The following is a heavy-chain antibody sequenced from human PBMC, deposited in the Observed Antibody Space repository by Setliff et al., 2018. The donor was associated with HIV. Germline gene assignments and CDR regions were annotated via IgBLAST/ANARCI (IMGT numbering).Heavy chain of an antibody. CDR2: INHVGGT. V-gene: IGHV4-34*01. J-gene: IGHJ3*02. CDR1: GGSFSGYF. Sequence: SETLSLTCAVSGGSFSGYFWTWIRQPPQKRLEWIGEINHVGGTNYNPSLKIRVTITVDTSKNQFSLKLSSVTAADTAVYYCARVGDFYDGSGHYSVLDAFDMWGQGTKVTVSS. CDR3: ARVGDFYDGSGHYSVLDAFDM. D-gene: IGHD3-22*01.